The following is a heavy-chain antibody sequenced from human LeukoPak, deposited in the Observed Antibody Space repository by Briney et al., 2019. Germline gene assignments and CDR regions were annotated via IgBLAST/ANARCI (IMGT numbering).Heavy chain of an antibody. CDR1: KFTFSHLG. CDR3: AKDAQRGFDYSNSLEN. J-gene: IGHJ4*02. Sequence: GGSLRLSCAASKFTFSHLGMHWVRQAPGKGLEWVAAIWNDGSSQYYAESVKGRFTVSRDNSHNTLHLQMNSLRPEDTAVYYCAKDAQRGFDYSNSLENWGQGTLVTVSS. CDR2: IWNDGSSQ. V-gene: IGHV3-33*06. D-gene: IGHD4-11*01.